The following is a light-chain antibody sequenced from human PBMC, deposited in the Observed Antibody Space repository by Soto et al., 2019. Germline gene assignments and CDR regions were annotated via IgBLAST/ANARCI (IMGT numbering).Light chain of an antibody. CDR3: QQHFSFLVT. J-gene: IGKJ4*01. CDR1: QSLLSSSTKMNT. CDR2: WAS. Sequence: DIELTQSPEFLAVSLGERATIYCRSSQSLLSSSTKMNTLSWFQKKPGQPPKLLIYWASTRQPGVPDRFSGSASGTDFTLTINSLQPEDVAVYYCQQHFSFLVTFGAGTRVAIK. V-gene: IGKV4-1*01.